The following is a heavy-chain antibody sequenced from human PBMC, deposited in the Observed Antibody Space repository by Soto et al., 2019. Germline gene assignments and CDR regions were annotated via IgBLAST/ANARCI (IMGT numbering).Heavy chain of an antibody. CDR2: IIPIFGSS. CDR3: AGWFGDFRRYYYGMDV. Sequence: QVQLVQSGAEVKKPGSSVKVSCKASGGTFSTYAISWVRQAPGQGLEWMGGIIPIFGSSNSPQQFQGRVTITADESTGTIYMDLRSLRSDDTAVYYCAGWFGDFRRYYYGMDVWGQGTTVTLSS. J-gene: IGHJ6*02. V-gene: IGHV1-69*01. CDR1: GGTFSTYA. D-gene: IGHD3-10*01.